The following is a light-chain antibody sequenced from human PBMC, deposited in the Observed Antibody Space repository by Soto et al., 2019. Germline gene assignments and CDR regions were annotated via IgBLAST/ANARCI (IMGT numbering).Light chain of an antibody. CDR1: QSVSSY. CDR2: DAS. J-gene: IGKJ2*01. V-gene: IGKV3-11*01. CDR3: QQRSNWPPGYT. Sequence: EIVLTQSPATLSLSPGERATLSCRASQSVSSYLAWYQQKPGQAHRLLIYDASNRATGIPARFSGSGSGTDVTLTISSLEPEDFAVYYCQQRSNWPPGYTFGQGTKLEIK.